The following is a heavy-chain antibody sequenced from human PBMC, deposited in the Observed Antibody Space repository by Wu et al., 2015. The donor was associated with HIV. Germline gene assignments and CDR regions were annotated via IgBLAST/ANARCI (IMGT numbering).Heavy chain of an antibody. Sequence: QVHLVQSGAEVKEPGASVKLSCKTEYSFTGYYMHWVRQAPGQGLEWMGWILPNSGATKYAQRFQGRVTMTRDTSISTVYMELRSLRSDDTAIYFCARGGNVRAQLVLYYFDYWGQGTLVTVSS. D-gene: IGHD3-10*02. CDR1: EYSFTGYY. V-gene: IGHV1-2*02. CDR3: ARGGNVRAQLVLYYFDY. J-gene: IGHJ4*02. CDR2: ILPNSGAT.